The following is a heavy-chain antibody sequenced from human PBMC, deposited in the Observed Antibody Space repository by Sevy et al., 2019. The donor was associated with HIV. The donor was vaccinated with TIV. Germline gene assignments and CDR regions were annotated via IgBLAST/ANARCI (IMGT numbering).Heavy chain of an antibody. V-gene: IGHV3-15*01. Sequence: GESLRLSCATSGFTFSDAWMNWVRQAPGKGLEWVARIKSKTDSGTRDFAAPVKGRFSISRDDSINTVYLQMTSLKDEDTGVYFCACGTGTSDFDHWGQGTLVTVSS. J-gene: IGHJ4*02. CDR2: IKSKTDSGTR. D-gene: IGHD1-1*01. CDR3: ACGTGTSDFDH. CDR1: GFTFSDAW.